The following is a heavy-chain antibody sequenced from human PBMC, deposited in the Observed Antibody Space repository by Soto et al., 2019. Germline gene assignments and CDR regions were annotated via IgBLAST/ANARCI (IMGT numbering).Heavy chain of an antibody. D-gene: IGHD1-26*01. J-gene: IGHJ4*02. Sequence: EVQLLESGGGLVQPGGSLRLSCAASGFTFSSYAMSWVRQAPGKGLEWVSAISRSGGSTYYADSVKGRFTISRDNSKNTLYLQMNSLRAEDTAVYYCAKLGGSYYGGSRGSFDYWGQGTLVTVSS. CDR3: AKLGGSYYGGSRGSFDY. CDR2: ISRSGGST. CDR1: GFTFSSYA. V-gene: IGHV3-23*01.